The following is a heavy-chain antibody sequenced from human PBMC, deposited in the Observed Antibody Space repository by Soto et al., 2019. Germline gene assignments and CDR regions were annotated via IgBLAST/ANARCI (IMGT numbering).Heavy chain of an antibody. CDR2: IYYSGST. CDR3: ARGVKRVGAAYGMDV. CDR1: GGSISSGGYY. D-gene: IGHD1-26*01. Sequence: SETLSLTCTVSGGSISSGGYYWSWIRQHPGKGLEWIGYIYYSGSTYYNPSLKSRVTISVDTSKNQFSLKLSSVTAADTAVYYCARGVKRVGAAYGMDVWGQGTTVTVSS. J-gene: IGHJ6*02. V-gene: IGHV4-31*03.